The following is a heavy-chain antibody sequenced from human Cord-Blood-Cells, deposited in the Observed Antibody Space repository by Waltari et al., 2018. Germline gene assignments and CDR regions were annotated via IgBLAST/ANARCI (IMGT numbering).Heavy chain of an antibody. CDR2: ISYDGSNK. J-gene: IGHJ4*02. CDR1: GFTFSSYG. V-gene: IGHV3-30*18. CDR3: AKKTPREWLFDY. Sequence: QVQLVESGGGVVQPGRSLRLSCAASGFTFSSYGMYWVSQAPGKGLEWVAVISYDGSNKYYADSVKGRFTISRDNSKNTLYLQMNSLRAEDTAVYYCAKKTPREWLFDYWGQGTLVTVSS. D-gene: IGHD3-3*01.